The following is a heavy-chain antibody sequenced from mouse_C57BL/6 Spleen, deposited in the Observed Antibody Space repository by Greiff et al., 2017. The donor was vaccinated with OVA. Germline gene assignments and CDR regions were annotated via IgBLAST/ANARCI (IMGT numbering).Heavy chain of an antibody. CDR3: ARGDYYSNYVAY. V-gene: IGHV1-76*01. CDR2: IYPGSGNT. D-gene: IGHD2-5*01. CDR1: GYTFTDYY. J-gene: IGHJ3*01. Sequence: VQLQQSGAELVRPGASVKLSCKASGYTFTDYYINWVKQRPGQGLEWIARIYPGSGNTYYNEKFKGKATLTAEKSSSTAYMQLSSLTSEDSAVYFCARGDYYSNYVAYWGQGTLVTVSA.